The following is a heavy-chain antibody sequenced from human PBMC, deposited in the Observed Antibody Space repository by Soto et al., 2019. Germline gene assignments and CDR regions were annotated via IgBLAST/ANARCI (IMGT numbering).Heavy chain of an antibody. V-gene: IGHV3-23*01. Sequence: GGSLRLSCAASGFTFSSYAMSWVRQAPGKGLEWVSAIRGSGGSTYYADSGKGRFTISRDNSKNTLYLQMNSLRAEDTAVYYCAKGLGSSGWSEYFQHWGQGTLVTVSS. J-gene: IGHJ1*01. D-gene: IGHD6-19*01. CDR3: AKGLGSSGWSEYFQH. CDR2: IRGSGGST. CDR1: GFTFSSYA.